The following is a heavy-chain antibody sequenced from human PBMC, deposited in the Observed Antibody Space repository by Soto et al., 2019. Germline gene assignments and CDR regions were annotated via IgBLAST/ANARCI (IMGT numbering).Heavy chain of an antibody. J-gene: IGHJ4*02. V-gene: IGHV1-18*01. CDR3: AREAIFGVATRGQFDY. CDR1: GYTFTSYV. D-gene: IGHD3-3*01. CDR2: ISAYNGNT. Sequence: ASVKVSCKASGYTFTSYVISWVRQAPGQGLEWMGWISAYNGNTNYAQKLQGRVTMTTDTSTSTAYMELRSLRSDDTAVYYCAREAIFGVATRGQFDYWGQGTLVTVSS.